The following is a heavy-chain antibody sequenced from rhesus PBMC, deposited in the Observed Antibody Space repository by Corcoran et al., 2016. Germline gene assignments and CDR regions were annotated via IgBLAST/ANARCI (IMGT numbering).Heavy chain of an antibody. CDR2: IYWDDDK. CDR3: ARGKFPDY. V-gene: IGHV2-174*01. Sequence: QVTLKESGPALVKPTQTLTLTCTFSGFSLTHSGMAVGWIRQPPGKALEWLALIYWDDDKRYSTSLKSRLTISKDTSKNQVVLTMTNMDPVDTATYYCARGKFPDYWGQGVLVTVSS. J-gene: IGHJ4*01. CDR1: GFSLTHSGMA.